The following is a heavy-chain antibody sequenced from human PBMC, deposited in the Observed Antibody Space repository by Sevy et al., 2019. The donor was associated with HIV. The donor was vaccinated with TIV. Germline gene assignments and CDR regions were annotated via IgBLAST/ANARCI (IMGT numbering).Heavy chain of an antibody. J-gene: IGHJ4*02. CDR2: ISYDVCSK. CDR1: GFIFSSYG. CDR3: VKGGVTWELRDY. Sequence: GGSLRLSCAASGFIFSSYGMHWVRQAPGKGLEWVTIISYDVCSKKYTDSVKGRFTISRDNSENILYLQMNSLRTDDTAGYYCVKGGVTWELRDYWGQGTLVTVSS. V-gene: IGHV3-30*18. D-gene: IGHD1-26*01.